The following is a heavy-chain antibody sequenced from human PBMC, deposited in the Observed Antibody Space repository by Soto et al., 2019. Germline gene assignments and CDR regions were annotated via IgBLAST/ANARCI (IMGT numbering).Heavy chain of an antibody. V-gene: IGHV4-59*01. CDR1: GGSISSYY. Sequence: SETLSLTCTVAGGSISSYYWSCIRQPPGKGLEWIGYIYYSGSTNYNPSLKSRVTISVDTSKNQFSLKLSSVTAADTAVYYCARVISATADPNWFDPWGQGTLVTVSS. J-gene: IGHJ5*02. CDR2: IYYSGST. CDR3: ARVISATADPNWFDP. D-gene: IGHD6-13*01.